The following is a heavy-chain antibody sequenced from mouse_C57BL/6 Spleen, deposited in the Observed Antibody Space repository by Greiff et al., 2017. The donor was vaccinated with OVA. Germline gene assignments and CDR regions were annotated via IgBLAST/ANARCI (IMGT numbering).Heavy chain of an antibody. Sequence: QVQLQQSGAELVRPGTSVKVSCKASGYAFTNYLIEWVKQRPGQGLEWIGVINPGSGGTNYNEKFKGKATVTVDKSSSTAYMQLIRLTSEDSSVYFCARSTTVPWYFDVWGTGTTVTVSS. CDR3: ARSTTVPWYFDV. V-gene: IGHV1-54*01. CDR2: INPGSGGT. D-gene: IGHD1-1*01. CDR1: GYAFTNYL. J-gene: IGHJ1*03.